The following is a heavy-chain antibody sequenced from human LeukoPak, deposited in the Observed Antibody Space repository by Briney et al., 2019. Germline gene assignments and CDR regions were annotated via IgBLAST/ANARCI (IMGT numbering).Heavy chain of an antibody. CDR3: ARGTEPGIAAPYYFDY. Sequence: GGSLRLSCAASEFTFSSSVMHWVRQAPGKGLEWMAVISYDGSNKYYADSVKGRFTISRDNSKNTLYLQMNSLRAEDTAVYYCARGTEPGIAAPYYFDYWGQGTLVTVSS. D-gene: IGHD6-13*01. CDR1: EFTFSSSV. V-gene: IGHV3-30-3*01. J-gene: IGHJ4*02. CDR2: ISYDGSNK.